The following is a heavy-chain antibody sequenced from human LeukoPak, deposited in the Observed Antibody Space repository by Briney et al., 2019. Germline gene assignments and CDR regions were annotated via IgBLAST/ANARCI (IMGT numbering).Heavy chain of an antibody. CDR1: GYTFTGYY. J-gene: IGHJ4*02. CDR3: ARDPYCGGDCYSDY. CDR2: INPNSGAT. Sequence: ASVKVSCKTSGYTFTGYYMHWVRQAPGQGLEWMGWINPNSGATDYAQKFQGRVTMTRDTSISTAYMELSRLRSDDTAVYYCARDPYCGGDCYSDYWGQGTLVTVSS. D-gene: IGHD2-21*02. V-gene: IGHV1-2*02.